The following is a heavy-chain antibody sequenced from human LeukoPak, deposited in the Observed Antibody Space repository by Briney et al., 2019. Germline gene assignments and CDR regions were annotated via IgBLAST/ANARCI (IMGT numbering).Heavy chain of an antibody. CDR1: GGSINYYY. V-gene: IGHV4-59*01. D-gene: IGHD3-16*01. J-gene: IGHJ4*02. Sequence: SETLSLTCTVSGGSINYYYWSWIRQPPGKGLESSGYIYYSGSANYNPSLKSRVTMSVDTSKNQFSLKLNSVTAADTAVYYCARGLYGSKGIFDSWGQGTLVTVSS. CDR3: ARGLYGSKGIFDS. CDR2: IYYSGSA.